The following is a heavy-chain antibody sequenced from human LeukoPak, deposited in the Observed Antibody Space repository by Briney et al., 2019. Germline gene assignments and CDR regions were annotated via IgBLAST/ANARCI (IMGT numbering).Heavy chain of an antibody. CDR2: VSAAGTSA. V-gene: IGHV3-23*01. CDR3: AKSGGRPSCYTCYYYMDV. CDR1: GFTFSSSA. Sequence: PGGSLRLSCAASGFTFSSSAMNWVRQVPGRGLEWVSAVSAAGTSAFYSDSVRGRFAISRDNSKNTLYLQMSSLRAEDTAVYYCAKSGGRPSCYTCYYYMDVWGKGTTVTVSS. D-gene: IGHD2-2*02. J-gene: IGHJ6*03.